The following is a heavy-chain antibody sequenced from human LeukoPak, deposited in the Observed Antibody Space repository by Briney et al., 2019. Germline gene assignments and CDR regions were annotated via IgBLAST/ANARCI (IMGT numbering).Heavy chain of an antibody. CDR2: IHYSGST. D-gene: IGHD6-13*01. Sequence: SETLSLIRTVSGGSNSSYYWSWIRQPPGKGPEWIGYIHYSGSTNYYPSLKSRVTISLDTTKNQLSLRLSSVAAANTAVYYCARGYCSSWLGPHDAIDIWGQGTKVTVSS. CDR1: GGSNSSYY. V-gene: IGHV4-59*01. J-gene: IGHJ3*02. CDR3: ARGYCSSWLGPHDAIDI.